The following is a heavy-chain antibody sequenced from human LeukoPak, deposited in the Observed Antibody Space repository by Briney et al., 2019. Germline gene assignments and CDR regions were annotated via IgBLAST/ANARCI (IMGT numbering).Heavy chain of an antibody. J-gene: IGHJ4*02. D-gene: IGHD3-22*01. CDR3: AKDLSYYDSSGYYGY. CDR2: IYYSGST. CDR1: GGSISSSSYY. V-gene: IGHV4-39*07. Sequence: SETLSLTCTVSGGSISSSSYYWGWIRQPPGKGLEWIGSIYYSGSTYYNPSLKSRVTISVDTSKNQFSLKLSSVTAADTAVYYCAKDLSYYDSSGYYGYWGQGTLVTVSS.